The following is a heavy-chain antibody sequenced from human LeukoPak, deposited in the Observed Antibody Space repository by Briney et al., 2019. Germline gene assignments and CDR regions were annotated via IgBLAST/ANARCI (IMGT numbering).Heavy chain of an antibody. D-gene: IGHD3-3*01. J-gene: IGHJ4*02. CDR2: IKSKTDGGTT. V-gene: IGHV3-15*01. CDR1: GFTSSNAW. CDR3: TTVDVWSGYYWPDY. Sequence: GGSLRLSCAASGFTSSNAWMSWVRQAPGKGLEWVGRIKSKTDGGTTDYAAPVKGRFTISRDDSKNTLYLQMNSLKTKDTAVYYCTTVDVWSGYYWPDYWGQGTPVTVSS.